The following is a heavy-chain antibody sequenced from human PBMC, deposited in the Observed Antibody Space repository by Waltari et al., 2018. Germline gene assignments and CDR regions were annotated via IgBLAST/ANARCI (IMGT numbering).Heavy chain of an antibody. CDR2: IYYSGST. J-gene: IGHJ4*02. CDR3: ARLAVAAIDY. D-gene: IGHD6-19*01. Sequence: QVQLQESGPGLVKPSETLSLTCTVSGGSISSYYWRWIRQPPGKGLEWIGYIYYSGSTNYNPSLKSRVTISVDTSKNQFSLKLSSVTAADTAVYYCARLAVAAIDYWGQGTLVTVSS. V-gene: IGHV4-59*01. CDR1: GGSISSYY.